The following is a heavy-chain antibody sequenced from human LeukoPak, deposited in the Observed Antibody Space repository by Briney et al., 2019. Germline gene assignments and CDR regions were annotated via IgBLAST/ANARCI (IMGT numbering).Heavy chain of an antibody. Sequence: GGSLRLSCAASGFTFSSYAMYWVRQAPGKGLEWVALLSYNGDNEYYADSVKGRLTISRDNFMNTLYLQMNSLRVEDTAVYYCARDTIWGSRRSNTFDIWGQGTMVTVSS. D-gene: IGHD3-16*02. V-gene: IGHV3-30-3*01. CDR3: ARDTIWGSRRSNTFDI. CDR1: GFTFSSYA. J-gene: IGHJ3*02. CDR2: LSYNGDNE.